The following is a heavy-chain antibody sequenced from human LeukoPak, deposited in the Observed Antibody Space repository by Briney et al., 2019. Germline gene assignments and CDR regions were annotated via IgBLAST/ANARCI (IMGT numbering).Heavy chain of an antibody. CDR1: GFTFSSYA. Sequence: PGTSLRLSCAASGFTFSSYAIHWVRQAPGKGLEWVAIISYDGGNKYYTDSVKGRFTISRDNSKNTLYLQMNSLRAEDTAVYFCVSLGYSSSSVRYWGQGTLVTVSS. CDR3: VSLGYSSSSVRY. D-gene: IGHD6-6*01. CDR2: ISYDGGNK. V-gene: IGHV3-30*04. J-gene: IGHJ4*02.